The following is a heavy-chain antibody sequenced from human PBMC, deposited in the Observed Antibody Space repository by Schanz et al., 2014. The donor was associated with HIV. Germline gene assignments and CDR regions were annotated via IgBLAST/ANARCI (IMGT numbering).Heavy chain of an antibody. CDR1: GFTVSNNH. V-gene: IGHV3-53*01. D-gene: IGHD3-16*01. J-gene: IGHJ6*02. CDR2: IDGVGDNT. CDR3: ARDGGEV. Sequence: EVQLLESGGGLIQPGGSLRLSCVFSGFTVSNNHLSWVRQAPGKGLEWVSAIDGVGDNTYYADSVKGRFTISRDNSKNTVYLQMNSLRAEDTAVYYCARDGGEVWGQGTTVTVSS.